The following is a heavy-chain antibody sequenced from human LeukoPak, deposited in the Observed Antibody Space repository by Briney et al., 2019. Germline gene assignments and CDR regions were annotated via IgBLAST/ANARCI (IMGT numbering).Heavy chain of an antibody. J-gene: IGHJ3*02. CDR1: GFTFSSYS. V-gene: IGHV3-21*01. CDR2: ISSSSSYI. Sequence: GGSLRLSCAASGFTFSSYSMNWVRQAPGKGLEWVSSISSSSSYIYYADSVKGRFTISRDNAKNSLYLQMNNLRAEDTAVYYCARVCGGDCYSPSSAFDIWGQGTMVTVSS. D-gene: IGHD2-21*02. CDR3: ARVCGGDCYSPSSAFDI.